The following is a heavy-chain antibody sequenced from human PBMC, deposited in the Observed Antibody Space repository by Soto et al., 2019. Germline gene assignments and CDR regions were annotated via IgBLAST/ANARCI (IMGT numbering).Heavy chain of an antibody. CDR3: ERRLFVRGTLGYYDY. CDR1: NDSIRSDNW. CDR2: IFYSGSS. V-gene: IGHV4-4*02. D-gene: IGHD3-10*02. J-gene: IGHJ4*02. Sequence: QVHLQESGPGLVKPSETLSLTCSVSNDSIRSDNWWSWVRQPPGKGLEWIGEIFYSGSSNNSPSLKSRVTLSVDKSKNVFSLKLNSVTAADTAVYYCERRLFVRGTLGYYDYWGQGTLVT.